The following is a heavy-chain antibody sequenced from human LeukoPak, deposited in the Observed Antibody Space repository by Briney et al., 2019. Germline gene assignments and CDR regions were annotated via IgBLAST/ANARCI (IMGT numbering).Heavy chain of an antibody. V-gene: IGHV1-18*01. Sequence: ASVKVSCKASGYTFTSYGISWVRQAPGQGLEWMGWISGYNGNTNYAQKYQGRVTMTTDTSTSTAYMELRSLRSDDTAVYYCARSYYYDSSEGYWGQGTLVTVSS. CDR1: GYTFTSYG. CDR2: ISGYNGNT. J-gene: IGHJ4*02. D-gene: IGHD3-22*01. CDR3: ARSYYYDSSEGY.